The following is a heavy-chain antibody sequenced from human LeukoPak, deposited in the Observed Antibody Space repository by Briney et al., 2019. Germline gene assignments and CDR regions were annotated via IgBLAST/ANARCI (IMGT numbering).Heavy chain of an antibody. CDR3: ARVIGGVKYGMDV. D-gene: IGHD3-16*01. Sequence: SETLSLTCAVYGGSFSGYYWSWIRQPPGKGLEWIGEINHSGSTNYNPSLKSRVTISVDTSKNQFSLKLSSVTAADTAVYYCARVIGGVKYGMDVWGQGTTVTVSS. CDR1: GGSFSGYY. CDR2: INHSGST. J-gene: IGHJ6*02. V-gene: IGHV4-34*01.